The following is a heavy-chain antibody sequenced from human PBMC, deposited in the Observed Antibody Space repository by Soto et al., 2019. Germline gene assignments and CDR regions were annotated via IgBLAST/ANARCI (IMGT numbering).Heavy chain of an antibody. CDR1: GGSISSSSYY. V-gene: IGHV4-39*01. J-gene: IGHJ5*02. CDR3: ARLFGYDTVTNNWFDP. Sequence: SETLSLTCTVSGGSISSSSYYWGWIRQPPGKGLEWIGSIYYSGSTYYNPSLKSRVTISVDTSKNQFSLKLSSVTAADTAVYYCARLFGYDTVTNNWFDPWGQGTLVTVSS. D-gene: IGHD4-17*01. CDR2: IYYSGST.